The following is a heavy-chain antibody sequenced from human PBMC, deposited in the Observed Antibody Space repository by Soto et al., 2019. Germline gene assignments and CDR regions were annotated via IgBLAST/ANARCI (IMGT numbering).Heavy chain of an antibody. CDR2: IIPFFGTT. J-gene: IGHJ2*01. CDR1: GDTFSSHA. V-gene: IGHV1-69*01. D-gene: IGHD1-1*01. CDR3: ARGVDEMGTTTAVWSFDL. Sequence: QVQLVQSGPEVKKPGSSVKVSCKASGDTFSSHAFGWVRQAPGQGLEWMGGIIPFFGTTNYAQQFQGRVAITADESTTTAYMELNSLRSEDTAVYYCARGVDEMGTTTAVWSFDLWGRGTLVTVSS.